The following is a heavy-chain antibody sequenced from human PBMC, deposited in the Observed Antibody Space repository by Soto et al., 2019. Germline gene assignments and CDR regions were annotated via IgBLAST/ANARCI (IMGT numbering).Heavy chain of an antibody. CDR2: ISYDGSNK. CDR1: GFTFSSYA. Sequence: PGGSLRLSCAASGFTFSSYAMHWVRQAPGKGLEWVAVISYDGSNKYYADSVKGRFTISRDNSKNTLYLQMNSLRAEDTAVYYCERESYDYWGQGTLVTVSS. V-gene: IGHV3-30-3*01. CDR3: ERESYDY. J-gene: IGHJ4*02. D-gene: IGHD1-26*01.